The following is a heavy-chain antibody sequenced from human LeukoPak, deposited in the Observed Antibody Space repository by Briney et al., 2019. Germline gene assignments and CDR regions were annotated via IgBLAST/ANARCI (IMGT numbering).Heavy chain of an antibody. V-gene: IGHV1-69*13. Sequence: SVKVSCKASGGTFSSYAISWVRRAPGQGLEWKGGIIPIFGTANYAQKFQGRVTITADESTSTAYMELSSLRSEDTAVYYCARDQGDYGYFDLWGRGTLVTVSS. D-gene: IGHD2-21*01. J-gene: IGHJ2*01. CDR2: IIPIFGTA. CDR1: GGTFSSYA. CDR3: ARDQGDYGYFDL.